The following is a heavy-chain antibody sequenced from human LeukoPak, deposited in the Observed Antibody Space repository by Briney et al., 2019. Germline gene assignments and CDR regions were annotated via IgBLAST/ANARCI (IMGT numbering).Heavy chain of an antibody. Sequence: GGSLRLSCAASGFTFSSYSMNWVRQAPGKGLEWVSLISGSGGSAYYADSVKGRFTVSRDNSKNTLYLQMNSLRAEDTAVYYCAKSNLKYFDSWGQGTLVTVSS. CDR3: AKSNLKYFDS. J-gene: IGHJ4*02. CDR2: ISGSGGSA. V-gene: IGHV3-23*01. CDR1: GFTFSSYS.